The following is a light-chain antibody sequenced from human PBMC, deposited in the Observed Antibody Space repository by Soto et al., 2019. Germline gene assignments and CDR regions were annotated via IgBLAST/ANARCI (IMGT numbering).Light chain of an antibody. V-gene: IGLV2-8*01. Sequence: QAVVTQPPSASGSPGQSVTISCAGTSSDIGLYNYVSWYQHHPGKAPRLIIYEVSKRPSGVPDRFSGSKSGNTASLTVSGLQAEDEADYYCSSYAGDINVDVFGGGTKVTVL. CDR1: SSDIGLYNY. J-gene: IGLJ3*02. CDR3: SSYAGDINVDV. CDR2: EVS.